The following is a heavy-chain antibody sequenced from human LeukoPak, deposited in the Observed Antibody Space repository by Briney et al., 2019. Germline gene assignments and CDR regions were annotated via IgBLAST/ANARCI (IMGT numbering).Heavy chain of an antibody. J-gene: IGHJ5*02. CDR1: GGTFSSYA. Sequence: SVKVSCKTSGGTFSSYAISWVRQAPGQGSEWMGGIIPVSGTTNNAHKFQGRVTITADESTNTAYMELRSLRSDDTAVYYCARVYSSSSPGWFDPWGQGTLVTVSS. D-gene: IGHD6-13*01. V-gene: IGHV1-69*01. CDR3: ARVYSSSSPGWFDP. CDR2: IIPVSGTT.